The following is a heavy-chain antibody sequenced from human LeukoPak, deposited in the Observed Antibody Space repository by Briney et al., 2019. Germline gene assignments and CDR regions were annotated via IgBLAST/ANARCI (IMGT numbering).Heavy chain of an antibody. D-gene: IGHD6-6*01. Sequence: GASVKVSCKASGFTFTSSAMQWVRQARGQRLEWIGWIVVGSGNTNYAQKFQERVTITRDMSTSTAYMELSSLRSEDTAVYYCAREANSSSSVCNWFDPWGQGTLVTVSS. CDR3: AREANSSSSVCNWFDP. CDR1: GFTFTSSA. CDR2: IVVGSGNT. J-gene: IGHJ5*02. V-gene: IGHV1-58*02.